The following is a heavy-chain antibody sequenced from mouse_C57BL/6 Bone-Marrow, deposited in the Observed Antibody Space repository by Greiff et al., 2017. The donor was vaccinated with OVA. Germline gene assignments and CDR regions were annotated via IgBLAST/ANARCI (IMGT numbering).Heavy chain of an antibody. CDR2: IWSDGST. D-gene: IGHD2-2*01. J-gene: IGHJ1*03. V-gene: IGHV2-6-1*01. Sequence: VQLQQSGPGLVAPSQSLSITCTVSGFSLTSYGVHWVRQPPGEGLEWLVVIWSDGSTTYNSALKSRLSISKDNSKSQVFLQMSSLPTDDTAMYYCARHLRAGGYDWYFDVWGTGTTVTVSS. CDR1: GFSLTSYG. CDR3: ARHLRAGGYDWYFDV.